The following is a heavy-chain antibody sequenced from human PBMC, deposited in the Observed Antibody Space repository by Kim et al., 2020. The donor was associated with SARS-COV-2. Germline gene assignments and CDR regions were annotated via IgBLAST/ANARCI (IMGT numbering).Heavy chain of an antibody. CDR3: AKGWDLGLLGDY. D-gene: IGHD1-26*01. CDR2: INAGNGNT. J-gene: IGHJ4*02. CDR1: GYTFTTYT. Sequence: ASVKVSCKASGYTFTTYTIHWVRQAPGQGPEWMGWINAGNGNTKYLQKFQGRLTITRDTSASTAYMELSSLSSEDTAVYYCAKGWDLGLLGDYWGQGTLVTVSS. V-gene: IGHV1-3*01.